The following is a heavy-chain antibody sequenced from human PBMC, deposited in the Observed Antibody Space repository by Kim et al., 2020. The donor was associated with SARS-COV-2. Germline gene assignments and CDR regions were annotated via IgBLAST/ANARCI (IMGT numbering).Heavy chain of an antibody. V-gene: IGHV3-21*01. CDR1: GFTFSSYS. Sequence: GGSLRLSCAASGFTFSSYSMNWVRQAPGKGLEWVSSISSSSSYIYYADSVKGRFTISRDNAKNSLYLQMNSLRAEDTAVYYCARDLRLYDILTGTPGPYYYYGMDVWGQGTTVTVSS. D-gene: IGHD3-9*01. CDR2: ISSSSSYI. J-gene: IGHJ6*02. CDR3: ARDLRLYDILTGTPGPYYYYGMDV.